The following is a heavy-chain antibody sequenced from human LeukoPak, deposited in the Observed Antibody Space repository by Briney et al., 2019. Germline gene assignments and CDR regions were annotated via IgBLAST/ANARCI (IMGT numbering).Heavy chain of an antibody. Sequence: GGSLRLSCAASGFTFSSYWMHWVRQPPGKGLVWVSRINSDGSSTSYADSVKGRFTISRDNAKNTLYLQMNSLRAEDTAVYYCARDGMVWFGEFRFDYWGQGTLVTVSS. CDR3: ARDGMVWFGEFRFDY. D-gene: IGHD3-10*01. CDR1: GFTFSSYW. J-gene: IGHJ4*02. V-gene: IGHV3-74*01. CDR2: INSDGSST.